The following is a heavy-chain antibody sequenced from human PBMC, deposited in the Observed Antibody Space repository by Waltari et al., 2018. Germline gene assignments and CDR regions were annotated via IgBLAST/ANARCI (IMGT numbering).Heavy chain of an antibody. J-gene: IGHJ6*03. CDR1: AFTFSRYN. CDR3: ARAKTGDYYYYYMDV. Sequence: EVQLVESGVGLVQPGGSLRLSCAATAFTFSRYNMNWVRQAPGKGLEWLSYISSIGTTDYADSVKGRFTISRDNADNSLSLQMNSLRAEDTAVYYCARAKTGDYYYYYMDVWGKGTTVTISS. V-gene: IGHV3-48*04. CDR2: ISSIGTT. D-gene: IGHD3-10*01.